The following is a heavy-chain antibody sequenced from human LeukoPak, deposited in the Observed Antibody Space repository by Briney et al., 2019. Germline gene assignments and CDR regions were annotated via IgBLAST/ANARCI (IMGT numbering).Heavy chain of an antibody. J-gene: IGHJ6*03. Sequence: ASVKVSCKASGYTFTSYGISWVRQAPGQGLEWMGWISAYNGNTNYAQKLQGRVTMTTDTSTSTAYMELRSLRSDDTAVYYCARDKYQLTGYYYYYYYMDVWGKGTTVTVSS. CDR3: ARDKYQLTGYYYYYYYMDV. D-gene: IGHD2-2*01. CDR1: GYTFTSYG. V-gene: IGHV1-18*01. CDR2: ISAYNGNT.